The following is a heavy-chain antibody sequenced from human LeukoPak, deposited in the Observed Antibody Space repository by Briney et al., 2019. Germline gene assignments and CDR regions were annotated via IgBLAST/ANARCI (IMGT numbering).Heavy chain of an antibody. CDR1: GFTFSSYS. J-gene: IGHJ4*02. D-gene: IGHD3-22*01. CDR2: ISSDNNYI. V-gene: IGHV3-21*01. Sequence: GGSLRLSCAASGFTFSSYSMNWVRQAPGKGLEWVPSISSDNNYIYYADSVKGRFTISRDNAKNSLYLHMNSLRVEDTAVYYCARAPGAMIVLDWGQGTLVTVSS. CDR3: ARAPGAMIVLD.